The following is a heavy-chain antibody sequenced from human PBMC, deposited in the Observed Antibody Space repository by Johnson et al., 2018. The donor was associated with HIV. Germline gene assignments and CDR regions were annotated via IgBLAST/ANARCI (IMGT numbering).Heavy chain of an antibody. CDR3: AKDIRPSAHDAFDI. CDR1: GFTFSSNA. Sequence: QVQLVESGGGVVQPGRSLRLSCAASGFTFSSNAMHWVRQSPGKGLEWVAVISFDGTNTYSGDSVKGRFTISRDNSNNTLYLQMNSLRTEDTALYYCAKDIRPSAHDAFDIWGQGTMVTVSS. J-gene: IGHJ3*02. V-gene: IGHV3-30-3*01. CDR2: ISFDGTNT. D-gene: IGHD1-14*01.